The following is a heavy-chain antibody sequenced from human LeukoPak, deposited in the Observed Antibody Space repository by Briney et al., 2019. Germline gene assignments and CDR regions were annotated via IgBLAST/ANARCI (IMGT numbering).Heavy chain of an antibody. CDR3: ARGRQLHLGELCPFAEFFQP. J-gene: IGHJ1*01. CDR1: GYTFTSYG. D-gene: IGHD3-16*01. CDR2: ISAYNGNT. V-gene: IGHV1-18*01. Sequence: GASVKVSCKASGYTFTSYGISWVRQAPGQGLEWMGWISAYNGNTNYAQKLQGRVTMTTDTSTSTAYMELRSLRSDDTAVYYCARGRQLHLGELCPFAEFFQPWGQGTLVTVFS.